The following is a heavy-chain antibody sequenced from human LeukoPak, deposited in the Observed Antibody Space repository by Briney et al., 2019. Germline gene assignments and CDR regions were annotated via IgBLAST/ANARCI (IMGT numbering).Heavy chain of an antibody. Sequence: SQTLSLTHTVSGGSISSYYWSWIRQPPAKGLEWIGYLHYNGSPNYNPSLTSQVTISVDTFKNQISLKPNPVTAADTAVYFCAKDTSLQGDLYRDVWGKGTTVSISS. CDR3: AKDTSLQGDLYRDV. D-gene: IGHD3-16*01. CDR2: LHYNGSP. V-gene: IGHV4-59*01. CDR1: GGSISSYY. J-gene: IGHJ6*03.